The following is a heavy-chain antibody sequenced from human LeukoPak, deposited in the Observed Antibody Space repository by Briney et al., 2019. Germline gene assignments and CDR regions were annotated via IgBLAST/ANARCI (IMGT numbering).Heavy chain of an antibody. J-gene: IGHJ4*02. V-gene: IGHV3-73*01. CDR1: GFTFSASA. CDR3: TRYGMDF. CDR2: IRAKPNSYAT. D-gene: IGHD4-17*01. Sequence: GGSLRLSCAASGFTFSASAMHWVRQASGKGLEWVGLIRAKPNSYATIYAASVKGRFTISRDDSKNTAYLQMSSLKTEDTAVYYCTRYGMDFWGQGTLVTVSS.